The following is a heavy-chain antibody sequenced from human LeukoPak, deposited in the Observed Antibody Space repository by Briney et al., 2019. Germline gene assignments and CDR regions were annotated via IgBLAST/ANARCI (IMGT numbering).Heavy chain of an antibody. Sequence: PSETLSLTCTVSGGSISSYYWSWIRQPPGKGLEWIGYIYYSGSTNYNPSLKSRVTISVDTSKNQFSLKLSSVTAADTAVYYCARGIQLWSLDYWGQGTLVTVSS. CDR2: IYYSGST. V-gene: IGHV4-59*01. D-gene: IGHD5-18*01. CDR3: ARGIQLWSLDY. J-gene: IGHJ4*02. CDR1: GGSISSYY.